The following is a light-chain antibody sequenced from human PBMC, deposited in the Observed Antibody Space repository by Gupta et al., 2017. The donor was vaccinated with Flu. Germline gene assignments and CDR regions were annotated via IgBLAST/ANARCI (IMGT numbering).Light chain of an antibody. CDR2: DVT. J-gene: IGLJ1*01. CDR1: SSDVGGYNF. CDR3: SSYASGSTPCV. Sequence: QSALTQPASVSGSPGPSLTISCTGTSSDVGGYNFVSWYQQPPGKAPKLIIYDVTNRPSGISNRFSGSKSGNTASLTISGLLAEDEADYFCSSYASGSTPCVFGTGTRVTVL. V-gene: IGLV2-14*01.